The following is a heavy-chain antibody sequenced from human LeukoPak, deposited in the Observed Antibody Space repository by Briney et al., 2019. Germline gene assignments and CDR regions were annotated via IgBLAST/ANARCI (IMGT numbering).Heavy chain of an antibody. CDR2: ITASGGST. CDR3: AKDITRYSSSWYVFDY. J-gene: IGHJ4*02. CDR1: GSTFSSFV. Sequence: GGSLRLSCAASGSTFSSFVMSWVRQAPGKGLEWVSTITASGGSTFYADSVKGRFAISRDNSKNSLYLQMNSLRTEDTALYYCAKDITRYSSSWYVFDYWGQGTLVTVSS. V-gene: IGHV3-23*01. D-gene: IGHD6-13*01.